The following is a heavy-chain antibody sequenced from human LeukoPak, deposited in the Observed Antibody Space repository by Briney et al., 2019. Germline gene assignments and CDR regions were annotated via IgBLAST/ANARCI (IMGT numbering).Heavy chain of an antibody. CDR2: INHSGST. D-gene: IGHD2-2*01. J-gene: IGHJ3*02. V-gene: IGHV4-34*01. Sequence: SETLSLTCAVYGGSFSGYYWSWIRQPPGKGLEWIGEINHSGSTNYNPSLKSRVTISVDTSKNQFSLKLSSVTAADTAVYYCARSGYCSSTSCSHRHDAFDIGAQGTRVSVSS. CDR3: ARSGYCSSTSCSHRHDAFDI. CDR1: GGSFSGYY.